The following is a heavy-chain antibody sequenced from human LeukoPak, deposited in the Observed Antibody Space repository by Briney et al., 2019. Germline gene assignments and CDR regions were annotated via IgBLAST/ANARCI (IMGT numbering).Heavy chain of an antibody. V-gene: IGHV4-34*01. CDR2: IHHSGSA. CDR3: ARAPYCSSTTCFGSYYNLGY. CDR1: GGSFSGYY. D-gene: IGHD2-2*01. J-gene: IGHJ4*02. Sequence: PSETLSLTCAVCGGSFSGYYWTWIRQPPGKGLEWIGEIHHSGSANYNPSLKSRVTMSVDTSKSQFSLKLSSVTAADTAVYYCARAPYCSSTTCFGSYYNLGYWGQGTLVTVSS.